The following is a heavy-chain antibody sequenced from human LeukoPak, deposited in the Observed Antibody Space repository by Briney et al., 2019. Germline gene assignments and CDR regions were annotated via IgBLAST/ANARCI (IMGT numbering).Heavy chain of an antibody. Sequence: GGSLRLSCGASGFTFSSYWMHWVRHSPEKGLVWVSRIDNNGRDTIYADSVKGRFTISRDNTRNTLHLQLGSLRVEDTAIYYCARGGGDHAFDIWGQGTMVTVSS. J-gene: IGHJ3*02. CDR3: ARGGGDHAFDI. D-gene: IGHD2-21*02. CDR1: GFTFSSYW. V-gene: IGHV3-74*01. CDR2: IDNNGRDT.